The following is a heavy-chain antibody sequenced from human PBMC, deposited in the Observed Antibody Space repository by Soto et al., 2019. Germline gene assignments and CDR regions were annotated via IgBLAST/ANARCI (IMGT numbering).Heavy chain of an antibody. CDR1: GFTFDNHG. CDR2: ITDSGGAT. D-gene: IGHD3-3*01. V-gene: IGHV3-23*01. J-gene: IGHJ5*02. CDR3: ARNPRSSIFGVRHIVENWFDP. Sequence: EVQLLESGGDLVQPGGSLRLSCVVSGFTFDNHGMSWVRQTPGKGLQWVASITDSGGATYYADSVKGRFTIFRDNSKNTLYMQMNRLRVDNTAVYFWARNPRSSIFGVRHIVENWFDPWGQGSLVTVSS.